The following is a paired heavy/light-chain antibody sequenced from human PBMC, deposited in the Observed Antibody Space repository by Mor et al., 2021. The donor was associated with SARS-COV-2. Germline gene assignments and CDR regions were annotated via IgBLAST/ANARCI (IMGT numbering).Heavy chain of an antibody. J-gene: IGHJ4*02. CDR2: ISGSGGST. CDR1: GFTFSSYA. D-gene: IGHD3-3*01. CDR3: AKDPIAYNYDFWSGYYYFDY. V-gene: IGHV3-23*01. Sequence: EVQLLESGGGLVQPGGSLRLSCAASGFTFSSYAMSWVRQAPGKGLEWVSAISGSGGSTYYADSVKGRFTISRDNSKNTLYLQMNSLRAEDTAVYYCAKDPIAYNYDFWSGYYYFDYWGQGTLVTVSS.
Light chain of an antibody. CDR1: QSVSSN. CDR2: GAS. V-gene: IGKV3-15*01. Sequence: EIVMTQSPATLSVSPGERATLSCRASQSVSSNLAWYQQKPGQAPRLLIYGASTRATGIPARFSGSGSGTEFTLTISSLQSEDFAVYYCQQYNNWPPTFGQGTKVEIK. CDR3: QQYNNWPPT. J-gene: IGKJ1*01.